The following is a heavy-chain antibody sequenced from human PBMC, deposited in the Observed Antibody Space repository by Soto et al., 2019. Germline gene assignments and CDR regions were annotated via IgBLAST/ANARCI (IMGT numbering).Heavy chain of an antibody. D-gene: IGHD1-26*01. Sequence: SETLSFTFTVPDGSISVYYWSWFRQPPGKGLEWIGYTYYSGSTNYNPSLKSRVTISVDTSKNQFSPKLSSVTVAEAAVYYCAREGVKGSRGNYYYYYVMDVWGQGTTVTVS. CDR1: DGSISVYY. CDR3: AREGVKGSRGNYYYYYVMDV. V-gene: IGHV4-59*01. J-gene: IGHJ6*02. CDR2: TYYSGST.